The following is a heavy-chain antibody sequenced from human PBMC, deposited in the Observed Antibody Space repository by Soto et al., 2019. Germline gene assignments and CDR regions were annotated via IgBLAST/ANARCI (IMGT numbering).Heavy chain of an antibody. CDR3: ARANRRIAVAGPLDY. J-gene: IGHJ4*02. Sequence: QVQLVQSGAEVKKPGSSVKVSCKASGGTFSSYAISWVRQAPGRGLEWMGGIIPIFGTANYAQKFQGRVTITADESTSTAYMELSSLRSEDTAVYYCARANRRIAVAGPLDYWGQGTLVTVSS. D-gene: IGHD6-19*01. V-gene: IGHV1-69*01. CDR1: GGTFSSYA. CDR2: IIPIFGTA.